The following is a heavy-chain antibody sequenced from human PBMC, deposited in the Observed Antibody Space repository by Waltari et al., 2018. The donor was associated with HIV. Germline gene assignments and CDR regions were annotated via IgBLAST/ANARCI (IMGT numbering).Heavy chain of an antibody. CDR1: GFTISSSY. CDR2: IYSGGSR. Sequence: EVQLVASGGGLIEPGGSLGVSCAASGFTISSSYMSWVRQAPGKGLEWVSVIYSGGSRYYADSVKGRLIISRDNSKNTVSLHMNSLRAEDTAVYYCARDPRSSGYYGMDVWGQGIKVTVSS. CDR3: ARDPRSSGYYGMDV. J-gene: IGHJ6*02. V-gene: IGHV3-53*01. D-gene: IGHD1-26*01.